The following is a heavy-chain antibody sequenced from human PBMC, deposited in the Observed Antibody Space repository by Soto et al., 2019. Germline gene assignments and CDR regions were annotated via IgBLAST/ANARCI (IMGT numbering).Heavy chain of an antibody. CDR2: MNPNSGNT. Sequence: GASVKVSCKASGYTFTSYDINWVRQATGQGLEWMGWMNPNSGNTDYAQKFQGRVTMTRNTSISTAYMELSSLRSEDTAVYYCATAMVGVPTAAFDIWGQGTMVTVSS. CDR3: ATAMVGVPTAAFDI. D-gene: IGHD1-26*01. CDR1: GYTFTSYD. J-gene: IGHJ3*02. V-gene: IGHV1-8*01.